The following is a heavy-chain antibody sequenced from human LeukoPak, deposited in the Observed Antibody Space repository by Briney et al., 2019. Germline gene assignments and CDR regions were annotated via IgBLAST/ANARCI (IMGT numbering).Heavy chain of an antibody. J-gene: IGHJ5*02. Sequence: GGSLRLSCAASGFDFSDESMNWVHQAPGKGLEWISYINSRSSTIYCADSVKGRFTSSRDNGKNSLYLQMNSLRDEDTAVYFCAKAGAYGAINTWGQGTLVTVSS. D-gene: IGHD3-10*01. V-gene: IGHV3-48*02. CDR1: GFDFSDES. CDR3: AKAGAYGAINT. CDR2: INSRSSTI.